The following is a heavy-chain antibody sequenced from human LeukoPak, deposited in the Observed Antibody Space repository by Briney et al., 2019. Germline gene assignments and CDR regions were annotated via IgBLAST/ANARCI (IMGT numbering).Heavy chain of an antibody. Sequence: SETLSLTCAVSGYSISSGYYWGWIRQPPGKGLEWIGSIYHSGSTYYNPSLKSRVTISVDTSKNQFSLKLSSVTAADTAVYYCARGQWLVRVYFDYWGLGTLVTVSS. CDR2: IYHSGST. CDR3: ARGQWLVRVYFDY. V-gene: IGHV4-38-2*01. CDR1: GYSISSGYY. J-gene: IGHJ4*02. D-gene: IGHD6-19*01.